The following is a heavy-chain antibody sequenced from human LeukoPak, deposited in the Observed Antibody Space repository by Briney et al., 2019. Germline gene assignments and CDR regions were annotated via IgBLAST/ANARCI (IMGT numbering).Heavy chain of an antibody. CDR2: IWYDGSNK. CDR1: GFTFSSYG. CDR3: ARADSSGWYSYFDY. V-gene: IGHV3-33*01. D-gene: IGHD6-19*01. J-gene: IGHJ4*02. Sequence: GGSLRLSCAASGFTFSSYGMHWVRQAPGKGLEWVAVIWYDGSNKYYADSVKGRFTISRDNSKNTLDLQMNSLRAEDTAVYYCARADSSGWYSYFDYWGQGTLVTVSS.